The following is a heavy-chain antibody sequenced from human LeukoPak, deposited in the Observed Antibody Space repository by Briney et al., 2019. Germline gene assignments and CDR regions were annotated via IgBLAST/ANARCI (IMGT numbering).Heavy chain of an antibody. CDR3: TRDYYNRFEY. J-gene: IGHJ4*02. V-gene: IGHV3-74*01. D-gene: IGHD3-10*01. CDR1: GLTFGSYW. CDR2: INNDGCST. Sequence: GGFMRLSCAASGLTFGSYWMHWVRQAPGKGLVWVSHINNDGCSTSYADSVKGRFTISRHNTKNTLSLQMTNLRVEDTAVYFCTRDYYNRFEYWGQGTLVTVSS.